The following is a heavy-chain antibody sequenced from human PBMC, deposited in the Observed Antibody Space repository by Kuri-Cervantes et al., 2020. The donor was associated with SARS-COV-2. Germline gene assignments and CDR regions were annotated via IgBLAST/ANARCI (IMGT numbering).Heavy chain of an antibody. J-gene: IGHJ3*02. V-gene: IGHV4-34*01. Sequence: SQTLSLTCAVYGGSFSGYYWSWIRQPPGKGLEWIGEINHSGGTNYNPSLKSRVTISVDTSKNQFSLKLSSVTAADTAVYYCARRACSSTSCYRALRAFDIWGQGTMVTVSS. CDR2: INHSGGT. D-gene: IGHD2-2*01. CDR1: GGSFSGYY. CDR3: ARRACSSTSCYRALRAFDI.